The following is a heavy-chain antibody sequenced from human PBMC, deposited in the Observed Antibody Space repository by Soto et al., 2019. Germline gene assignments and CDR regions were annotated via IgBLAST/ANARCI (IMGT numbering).Heavy chain of an antibody. CDR3: VRQGIDYLHGLVDV. D-gene: IGHD4-17*01. V-gene: IGHV4-59*08. J-gene: IGHJ6*02. CDR2: VYYTGDT. CDR1: SGPDRSHN. Sequence: QVQLQQSGPRLVKPSETLSLTCTVSSGPDRSHNWGWIRQPPGRGLEWIGYVYYTGDTAYNPSLRSRASISADTSTNDISLTLSSVTAAATAVYYCVRQGIDYLHGLVDVWGQGTTVSVSS.